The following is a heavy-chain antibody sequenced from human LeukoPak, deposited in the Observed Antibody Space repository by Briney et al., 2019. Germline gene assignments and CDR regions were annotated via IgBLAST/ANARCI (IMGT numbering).Heavy chain of an antibody. CDR1: GFTFSRYD. CDR3: ARDQYGLGYGSLFDY. V-gene: IGHV3-13*01. D-gene: IGHD3-10*01. Sequence: PGGSLRLSCAASGFTFSRYDMHWVRQATGKGLEWVSGIGTAGDTNYPGSVKGRFTISRENAKKSLYLEMNSLRAEDTAVYYCARDQYGLGYGSLFDYWGQGTLVTVSS. CDR2: IGTAGDT. J-gene: IGHJ4*02.